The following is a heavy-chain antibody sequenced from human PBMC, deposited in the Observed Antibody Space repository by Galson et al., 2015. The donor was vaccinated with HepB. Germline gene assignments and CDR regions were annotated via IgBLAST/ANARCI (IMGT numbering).Heavy chain of an antibody. CDR2: ISYGGNDK. D-gene: IGHD2-2*01. CDR3: ARDVGCSSPTCYGPYGFDI. V-gene: IGHV3-30*03. Sequence: SLRLSCAASEFSFINYDMHWVRQAPGKGLEWVAGISYGGNDKYYADSRKGQFTISRDNSKNTLYLQMNSLRVEDTAVYYCARDVGCSSPTCYGPYGFDIWGQGTMVTVSS. CDR1: EFSFINYD. J-gene: IGHJ3*02.